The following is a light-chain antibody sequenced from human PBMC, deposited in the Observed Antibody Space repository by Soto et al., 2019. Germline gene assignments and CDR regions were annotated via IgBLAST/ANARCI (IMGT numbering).Light chain of an antibody. CDR3: SSLTSDSTLV. Sequence: QSALTQPASVSGSPGQSITISCTGTSSDVGGYNYVSWYQQHPGKAPKLVIFEVSIRPSGVSIRFSGSKSGNTASLTISGLQTEDEADYYCSSLTSDSTLVFGSGTKLTVL. J-gene: IGLJ1*01. CDR2: EVS. V-gene: IGLV2-14*01. CDR1: SSDVGGYNY.